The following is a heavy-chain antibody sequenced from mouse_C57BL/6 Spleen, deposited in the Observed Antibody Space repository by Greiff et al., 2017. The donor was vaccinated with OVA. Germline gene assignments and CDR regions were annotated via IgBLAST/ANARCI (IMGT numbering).Heavy chain of an antibody. D-gene: IGHD2-2*01. CDR1: GFTFSSYA. CDR2: ISDGGSYT. J-gene: IGHJ2*01. CDR3: ARGRGYGYGRDYFDY. V-gene: IGHV5-4*01. Sequence: EVQLVESGGGLVKPGGSLKLSCAASGFTFSSYAMSWVRQTPEKRLEWVATISDGGSYTYYPDNVKGRFTISRDNAKNNLYLQMSHLKSEDTARYYCARGRGYGYGRDYFDYWGQGTTLTVSS.